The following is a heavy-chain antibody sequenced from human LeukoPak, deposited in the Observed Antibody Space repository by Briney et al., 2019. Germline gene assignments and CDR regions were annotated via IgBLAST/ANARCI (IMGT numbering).Heavy chain of an antibody. J-gene: IGHJ5*02. CDR3: ARGRRYCSSTSCYTQPRRNWFDP. CDR2: VYHSGST. D-gene: IGHD2-2*02. Sequence: PSETLSLTCAVSGYSVSSNYYWGWIRQPPGKGLEWIGSVYHSGSTYYNPSLKSRVTISVDTSKNQFSLKLSSVTAADTAVYYCARGRRYCSSTSCYTQPRRNWFDPWGQGTLVTVSS. CDR1: GYSVSSNYY. V-gene: IGHV4-38-2*01.